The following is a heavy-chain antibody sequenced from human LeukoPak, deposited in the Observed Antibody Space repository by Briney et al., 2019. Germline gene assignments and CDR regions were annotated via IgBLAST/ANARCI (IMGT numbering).Heavy chain of an antibody. CDR2: INPSGDSI. CDR1: GYSFTSYY. Sequence: ASVKVSCKASGYSFTSYYMHWVRQAPGPGLEWMGMINPSGDSIIYAQKFLGRVTMTRDTSTSTVYMELSSLRSEDTAVYYCARDRLLFRAFDFWATGQWSPSLQ. V-gene: IGHV1-46*01. J-gene: IGHJ3*01. D-gene: IGHD3-3*01. CDR3: ARDRLLFRAFDF.